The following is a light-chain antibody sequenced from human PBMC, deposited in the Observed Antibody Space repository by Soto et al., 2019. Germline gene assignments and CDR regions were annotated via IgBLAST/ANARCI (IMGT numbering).Light chain of an antibody. V-gene: IGKV3-15*01. CDR1: QSVSSN. CDR2: GAS. Sequence: EIVMTQSPATLSVSPGERATLSCRASQSVSSNLAWYQHKPGQAPRLLIYGASTRATGIPARFSGSGSGTDFTLTISRLEPEDFAVYYCQQYGSSPETFGQGTKVDIK. J-gene: IGKJ1*01. CDR3: QQYGSSPET.